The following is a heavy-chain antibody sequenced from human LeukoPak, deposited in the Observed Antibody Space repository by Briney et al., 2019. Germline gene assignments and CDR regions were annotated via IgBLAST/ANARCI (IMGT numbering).Heavy chain of an antibody. CDR2: IKQDGSEK. CDR1: GFTFSSYW. V-gene: IGHV3-7*01. J-gene: IGHJ4*02. CDR3: ARETDYYDSSGYYVDY. Sequence: GGSLRLSCAASGFTFSSYWMSWVRQAPGKGLEWVANIKQDGSEKYYVDSEKGRFTISRDNAKNSLYLQMNSLRAEDTAVYYCARETDYYDSSGYYVDYWGQGTLVTVSS. D-gene: IGHD3-22*01.